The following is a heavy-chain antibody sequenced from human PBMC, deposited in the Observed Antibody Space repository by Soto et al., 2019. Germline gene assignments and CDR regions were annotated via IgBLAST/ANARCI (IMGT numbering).Heavy chain of an antibody. CDR3: AKDSHGIAAAGTPWFDP. D-gene: IGHD6-13*01. CDR2: ISGSGGST. V-gene: IGHV3-23*01. J-gene: IGHJ5*02. CDR1: GFTFSSYA. Sequence: EVQLLESGGGLVQPGGSLRLSCAASGFTFSSYAMSWVRQAPGKGLEWVSAISGSGGSTYYADSVKGRFTISRDNSKNTLYLQMNSLRAEDTAVYYCAKDSHGIAAAGTPWFDPWGQGTLVTVSS.